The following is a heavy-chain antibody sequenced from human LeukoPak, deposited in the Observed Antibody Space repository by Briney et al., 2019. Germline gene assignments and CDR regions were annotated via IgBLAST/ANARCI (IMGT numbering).Heavy chain of an antibody. V-gene: IGHV4-59*08. Sequence: SETLSLTCTVSGGSISSYYWSWIRQPPGKGLEWIGYIHYSGSTNYNPSLKSRVTISEDTSKNQLSLKLSSVTAADTAVYYCARHRAGAFDYWGQGTLVTVSS. CDR1: GGSISSYY. J-gene: IGHJ4*02. CDR2: IHYSGST. D-gene: IGHD3-10*01. CDR3: ARHRAGAFDY.